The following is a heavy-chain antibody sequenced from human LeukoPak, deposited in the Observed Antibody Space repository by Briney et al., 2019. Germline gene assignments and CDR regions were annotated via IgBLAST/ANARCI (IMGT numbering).Heavy chain of an antibody. D-gene: IGHD6-13*01. J-gene: IGHJ4*02. CDR1: GGSISSSSYY. V-gene: IGHV4-39*02. CDR3: AREGYSSSWYDY. CDR2: IYYSGST. Sequence: SETLSLTCTVSGGSISSSSYYWGWIRQPPGKGLEWIGSIYYSGSTYYNPSLKSRVTISVDTSKNQFSLKLSSVTAADTAEYYCAREGYSSSWYDYWGQGTLVTVSS.